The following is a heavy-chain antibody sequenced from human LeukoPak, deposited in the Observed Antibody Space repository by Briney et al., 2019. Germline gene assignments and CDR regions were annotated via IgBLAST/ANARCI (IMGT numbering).Heavy chain of an antibody. D-gene: IGHD6-19*01. Sequence: GGSLRLSCAASGFTFDDYAMSWVRQAPGKGLEWVSGINWNGGSIGYADSVKGRFTISRDNAKNSLYLQMNSLRAEDTALYYCAREWGSGSKSFDYWGQGTLVTVSS. CDR2: INWNGGSI. J-gene: IGHJ4*02. CDR1: GFTFDDYA. CDR3: AREWGSGSKSFDY. V-gene: IGHV3-20*04.